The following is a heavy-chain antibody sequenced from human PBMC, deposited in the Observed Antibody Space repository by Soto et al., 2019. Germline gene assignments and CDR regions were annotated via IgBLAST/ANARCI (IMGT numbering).Heavy chain of an antibody. V-gene: IGHV1-69*06. CDR3: ARESGCSSTSCYNDAWFDP. CDR1: GGTLSSYA. CDR2: IIPIFGTA. D-gene: IGHD2-2*02. J-gene: IGHJ5*02. Sequence: SVKVSCKASGGTLSSYAISWVRQAPGQGLEWMGEIIPIFGTANYAQKFQGRVTITADKATSTAYMELSSLGSEDTAVYYCARESGCSSTSCYNDAWFDPWGEGTLVTVSS.